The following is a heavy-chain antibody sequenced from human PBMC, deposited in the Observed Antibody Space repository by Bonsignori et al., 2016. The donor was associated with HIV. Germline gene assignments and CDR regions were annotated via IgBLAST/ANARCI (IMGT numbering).Heavy chain of an antibody. CDR3: ARAQRGSYFSFDI. J-gene: IGHJ3*02. CDR2: VYYSGSP. D-gene: IGHD1-26*01. V-gene: IGHV4-28*06. Sequence: WIRQPPGKGLEWIGYVYYSGSPDYSPSLRSRVTMSVDTSKNQFSLKLSSVTALDTAVYYCARAQRGSYFSFDIWGQGTLVTVSS.